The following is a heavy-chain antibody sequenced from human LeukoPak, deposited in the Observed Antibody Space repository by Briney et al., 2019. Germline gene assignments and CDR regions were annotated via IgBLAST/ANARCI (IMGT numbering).Heavy chain of an antibody. V-gene: IGHV4-59*01. CDR2: IYYSGST. D-gene: IGHD1-1*01. Sequence: SETLSLTCTVSGGSISSFYWSWIRQSPGKGLEWIGYIYYSGSTNYNPSLKSRVTISVDTSKNQFSLKLSSVTAADTAVYYCARHGTSGTNLNWFDPWGQGTLVTVSS. CDR1: GGSISSFY. CDR3: ARHGTSGTNLNWFDP. J-gene: IGHJ5*02.